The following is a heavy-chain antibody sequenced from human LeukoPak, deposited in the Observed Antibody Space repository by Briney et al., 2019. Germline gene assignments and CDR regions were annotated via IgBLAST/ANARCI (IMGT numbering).Heavy chain of an antibody. Sequence: GGSPRLSCAASGFTFDDYGMSWVRQAPGKGLEWVSGINWNGGSTGYADSVKGRFTISRDNAKNSLYLQMNSLRAEDTALYYCARDYYDSSGPHDAFDIWGQGTMVTVSS. V-gene: IGHV3-20*04. D-gene: IGHD3-22*01. CDR3: ARDYYDSSGPHDAFDI. CDR2: INWNGGST. CDR1: GFTFDDYG. J-gene: IGHJ3*02.